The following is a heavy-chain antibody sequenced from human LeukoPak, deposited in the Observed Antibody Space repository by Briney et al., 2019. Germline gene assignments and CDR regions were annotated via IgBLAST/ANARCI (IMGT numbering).Heavy chain of an antibody. J-gene: IGHJ6*02. Sequence: GGSLRLSCAASGFTFSSYAMPWVRQAPGKGLEYVSAISSNGGSTYYASSVKGRFTISRDNSKNTLYLQMGGLRAEDMAVYYCARCLYSGAYYYYYGMDVWGQGTTVTVSS. CDR2: ISSNGGST. V-gene: IGHV3-64*01. CDR3: ARCLYSGAYYYYYGMDV. D-gene: IGHD1-26*01. CDR1: GFTFSSYA.